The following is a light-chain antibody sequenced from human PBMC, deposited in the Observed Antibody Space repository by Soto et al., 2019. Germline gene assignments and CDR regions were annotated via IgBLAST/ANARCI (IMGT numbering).Light chain of an antibody. Sequence: DIQMTQSPSALSASVADRVTITCRASQSISTWLAWYQQKPGKAPKLLIYKASSLESGVPSRFSGSGSGTEFTLTISSLQPDDFATYYCQQYKTYWTFGQGTKGEIK. CDR1: QSISTW. CDR2: KAS. J-gene: IGKJ1*01. V-gene: IGKV1-5*03. CDR3: QQYKTYWT.